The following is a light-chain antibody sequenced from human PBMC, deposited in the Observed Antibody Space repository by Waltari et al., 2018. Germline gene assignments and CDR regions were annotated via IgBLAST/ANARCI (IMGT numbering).Light chain of an antibody. CDR2: DVS. V-gene: IGLV2-14*03. J-gene: IGLJ1*01. Sequence: QSALTPPASVSGSPGQSITISCTGTSSDIDGYNSLSWYQQHPGKAPKLLIYDVSHRPSGVSNRFSGSKSDNTASLTISGLQAEDEADYYCSSYTRRTTYVFGTGTKVTVL. CDR3: SSYTRRTTYV. CDR1: SSDIDGYNS.